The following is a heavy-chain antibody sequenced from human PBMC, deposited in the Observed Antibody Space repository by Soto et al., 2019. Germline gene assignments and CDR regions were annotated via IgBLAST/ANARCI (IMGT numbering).Heavy chain of an antibody. D-gene: IGHD6-19*01. CDR1: GFTFSSYS. CDR2: ISSSSSYI. V-gene: IGHV3-21*04. J-gene: IGHJ3*02. Sequence: GGSLRLSCAASGFTFSSYSMNWVRQAPGKGLEWVSSISSSSSYIYYADSVKGRFTISRDNAKNSLYLQMNSLRAEDTALYYCAKAYSSGWSDAFDIWGQGIMVTVSS. CDR3: AKAYSSGWSDAFDI.